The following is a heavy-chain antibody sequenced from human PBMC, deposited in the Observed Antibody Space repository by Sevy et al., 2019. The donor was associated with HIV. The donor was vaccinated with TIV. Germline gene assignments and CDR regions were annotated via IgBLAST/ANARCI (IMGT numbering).Heavy chain of an antibody. CDR1: GGTFSYHG. Sequence: ASVKVSCKASGGTFSYHGITWVRQAPGQGLECMGGIIPIIGTTKYAQRFQGRLTISADESTSTVSMDLTSLRSDDTAIYYCARGGPDDILTHYGMDVWGQGTTVTVSS. J-gene: IGHJ6*02. CDR3: ARGGPDDILTHYGMDV. CDR2: IIPIIGTT. D-gene: IGHD3-9*01. V-gene: IGHV1-69*13.